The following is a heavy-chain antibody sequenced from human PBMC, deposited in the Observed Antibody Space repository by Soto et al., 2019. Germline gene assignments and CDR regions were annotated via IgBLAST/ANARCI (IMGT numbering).Heavy chain of an antibody. V-gene: IGHV1-69*02. CDR1: GGTFSSYT. CDR2: IIPILGIA. D-gene: IGHD2-2*01. Sequence: GASVKVSCKASGGTFSSYTISWVRQAPGQGLEWMGRIIPILGIANYAQKFQGRVTITADKSTSTAYMKLSSLRSEDTAVYYCARHCSSTSCFNTVDYWGQGTLVTVSS. J-gene: IGHJ4*02. CDR3: ARHCSSTSCFNTVDY.